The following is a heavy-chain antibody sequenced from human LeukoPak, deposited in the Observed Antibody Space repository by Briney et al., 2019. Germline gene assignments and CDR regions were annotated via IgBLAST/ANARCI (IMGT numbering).Heavy chain of an antibody. D-gene: IGHD6-19*01. CDR2: INTNTGNP. Sequence: WINTNTGNPTYAQGFTGRFVFSLDTSVSTAYLQISSLKAEDTAVYYCARDPNSSGWYFLDYWGQGTLVTVSS. J-gene: IGHJ4*02. CDR3: ARDPNSSGWYFLDY. V-gene: IGHV7-4-1*02.